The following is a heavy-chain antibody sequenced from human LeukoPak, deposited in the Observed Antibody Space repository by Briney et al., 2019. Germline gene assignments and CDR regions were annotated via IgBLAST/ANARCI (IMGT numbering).Heavy chain of an antibody. Sequence: GGSLRLSCAASGFTFDDYAMHWVRQAPGKGLEWVSGISWNSGSIGYADSVKGRFTISRDNAQNSLYLQMNSLRVEDTAIYYCARDPYNGAYSEGYYYYYMDVWGKGTTVTVSS. D-gene: IGHD2-15*01. CDR1: GFTFDDYA. V-gene: IGHV3-9*01. J-gene: IGHJ6*03. CDR3: ARDPYNGAYSEGYYYYYMDV. CDR2: ISWNSGSI.